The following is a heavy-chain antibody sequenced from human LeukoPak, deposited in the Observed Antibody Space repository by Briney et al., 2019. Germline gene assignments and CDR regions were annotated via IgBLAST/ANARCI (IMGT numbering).Heavy chain of an antibody. Sequence: PGGSLRLSCAASGFTLSSYGMHWVRQAPGKGLEWVAVIWYDGSNKYYADSVKGRFTISRDNSKNTLYLQMNSLRAEDTAVYYCAKDLYSSSSCFDYWGQGTLVTVSS. CDR1: GFTLSSYG. J-gene: IGHJ4*02. D-gene: IGHD6-6*01. CDR2: IWYDGSNK. V-gene: IGHV3-33*06. CDR3: AKDLYSSSSCFDY.